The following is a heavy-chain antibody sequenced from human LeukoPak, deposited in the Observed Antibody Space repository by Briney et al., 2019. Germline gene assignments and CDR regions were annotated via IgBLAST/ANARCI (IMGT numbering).Heavy chain of an antibody. J-gene: IGHJ4*02. CDR1: GGSISSGGYC. D-gene: IGHD3-22*01. CDR2: IYYSGST. CDR3: ARKTKDYYDSSGPFDY. V-gene: IGHV4-31*03. Sequence: SQTLSLTCTVSGGSISSGGYCWSWIRQHPGKGLEWIGYIYYSGSTYYNPSLKSRVTISVDTSKNQFSLKLSSVTAADTAVYHCARKTKDYYDSSGPFDYWGQGTLVTVSS.